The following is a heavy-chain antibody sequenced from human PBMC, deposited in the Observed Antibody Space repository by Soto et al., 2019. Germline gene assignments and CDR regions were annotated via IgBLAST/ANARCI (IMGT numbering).Heavy chain of an antibody. CDR1: GYTFTSYY. J-gene: IGHJ6*02. CDR2: IIPVFGTA. V-gene: IGHV1-69*13. D-gene: IGHD3-9*01. Sequence: SVKVSCKASGYTFTSYYMHWVRQAPGQGLEWMGGIIPVFGTANYAQKFQGRVTITADESTSIVYMDVTSLRSEDTAVYYCARGDATKIVVTTYYAMDVWGQGTTVTVSS. CDR3: ARGDATKIVVTTYYAMDV.